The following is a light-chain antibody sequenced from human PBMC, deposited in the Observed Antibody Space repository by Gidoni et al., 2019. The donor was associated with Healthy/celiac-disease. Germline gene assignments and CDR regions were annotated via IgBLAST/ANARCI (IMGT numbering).Light chain of an antibody. J-gene: IGKJ5*01. V-gene: IGKV3-11*01. CDR2: DAS. CDR1: QSVSSD. CDR3: QQRSNWPPEST. Sequence: EIVLTQSPATLSLSPGERATLSCRASQSVSSDLAWYQQKPGQAPRLLIYDASNRATGIPARFSGSGSGTDFTLTISSLEPEDFAVYYCQQRSNWPPESTFXXXTRLEIK.